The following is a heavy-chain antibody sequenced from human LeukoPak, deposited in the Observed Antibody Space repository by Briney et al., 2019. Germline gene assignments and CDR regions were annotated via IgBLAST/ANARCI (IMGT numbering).Heavy chain of an antibody. Sequence: ASVKVSCKASGYTLTSYYMHWVRQAPGQGLEWMGIINPSGGSTSYAQKFQGRVTMTRDTSTSTVYMELSSLRSEDTAVYYCARDQDGYSGYDSALFDYWGQGTLVTVSS. J-gene: IGHJ4*02. CDR3: ARDQDGYSGYDSALFDY. V-gene: IGHV1-46*01. CDR2: INPSGGST. CDR1: GYTLTSYY. D-gene: IGHD5-12*01.